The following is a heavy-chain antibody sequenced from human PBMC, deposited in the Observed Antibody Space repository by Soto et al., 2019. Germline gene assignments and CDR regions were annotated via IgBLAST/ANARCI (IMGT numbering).Heavy chain of an antibody. CDR3: AKDWTGIVVVSNFDY. Sequence: WWSLRLSCSASVFTFSSYAMSWVRQAPGKGLEWVSAISGSGGSTYYADSVKGRFTISRDNSKNTLYLQMNSLRAEDTAVYYCAKDWTGIVVVSNFDYWGQGTLVTVSS. CDR2: ISGSGGST. D-gene: IGHD3-22*01. V-gene: IGHV3-23*01. J-gene: IGHJ4*02. CDR1: VFTFSSYA.